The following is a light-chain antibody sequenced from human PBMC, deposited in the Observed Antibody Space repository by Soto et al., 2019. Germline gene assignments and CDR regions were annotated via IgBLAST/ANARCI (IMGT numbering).Light chain of an antibody. J-gene: IGKJ4*01. Sequence: EIVLTQSPGTLSLSPGERATLPCRASQSVSSSYLAWYQQKPGQAPRLLIYGASSRATGIPDRFSGSGSGTDFTLTISRLEPEDFAVYYCHQYSNLPVTFGGGTKVDIK. V-gene: IGKV3-20*01. CDR1: QSVSSSY. CDR3: HQYSNLPVT. CDR2: GAS.